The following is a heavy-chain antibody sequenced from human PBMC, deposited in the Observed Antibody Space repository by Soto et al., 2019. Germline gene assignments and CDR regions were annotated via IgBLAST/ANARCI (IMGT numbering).Heavy chain of an antibody. Sequence: QVQLVQSGAEVKKPGSSVKVSCKASGGTFSSYAISWVRQGPGQGLEWMGGIIPIFGTANYAQKFQGRVTIIADESTSTAYMALSSLRSEDTAVYYCARDTGGTTVAFGMDVWGQGTTVTVSS. V-gene: IGHV1-69*01. CDR3: ARDTGGTTVAFGMDV. CDR1: GGTFSSYA. CDR2: IIPIFGTA. D-gene: IGHD4-17*01. J-gene: IGHJ6*02.